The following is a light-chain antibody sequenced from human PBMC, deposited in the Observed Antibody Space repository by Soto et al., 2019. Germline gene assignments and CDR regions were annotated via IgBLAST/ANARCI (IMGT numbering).Light chain of an antibody. J-gene: IGKJ2*03. CDR2: WGS. CDR3: QQYENWPPYS. V-gene: IGKV3-15*01. Sequence: TQSPATLSVSLGEEVSLSCRASQSVGPNLAWYQQRPGQAPRLLIHWGSTRANGVPARFRGSGRGTDFTLTICNLQSEDLAVYYCQQYENWPPYSFGQGTRLEIK. CDR1: QSVGPN.